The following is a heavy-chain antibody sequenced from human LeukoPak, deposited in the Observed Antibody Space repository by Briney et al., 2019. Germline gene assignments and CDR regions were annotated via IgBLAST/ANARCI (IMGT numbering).Heavy chain of an antibody. V-gene: IGHV1-2*02. D-gene: IGHD3-10*01. CDR3: ARQGSGSYKLDY. Sequence: ASVEVSCKASGYTFTGYYMHWVRQAPGQGLEWMGWINCNSGDTHFAQQFKGRVTMTTDTSISTTYMEMNSLRSDDTAVFYCARQGSGSYKLDYWGQGALVTVSS. CDR1: GYTFTGYY. CDR2: INCNSGDT. J-gene: IGHJ4*02.